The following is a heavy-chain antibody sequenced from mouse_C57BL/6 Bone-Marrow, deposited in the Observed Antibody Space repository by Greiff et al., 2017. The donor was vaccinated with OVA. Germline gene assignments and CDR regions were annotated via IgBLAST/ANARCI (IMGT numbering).Heavy chain of an antibody. CDR1: GYTFTSYT. V-gene: IGHV1-4*01. CDR3: AGDEGLAY. Sequence: VQLPQSGAELARPGASVTMSCKASGYTFTSYTMHWVKQRPGQGLEWIGYINPSSGYTKYNQKFKAKATLTADKSSSTAYMQLSSRTSEDAAVYYCAGDEGLAYWGQGTLVTVSA. J-gene: IGHJ3*01. CDR2: INPSSGYT.